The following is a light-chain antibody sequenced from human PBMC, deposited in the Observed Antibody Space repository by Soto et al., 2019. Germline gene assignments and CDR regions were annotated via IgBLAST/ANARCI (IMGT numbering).Light chain of an antibody. V-gene: IGLV2-8*01. Sequence: LTQPPSASGSPGQSVALSCTGTSSDVGGYNYVSWYQQHPGKAPKLMIYEVNKRPSGVPDRFSGSKSGNTASLTVSGRQAEDEADYYCSSYAGSSNVFGTGTKVTVL. CDR1: SSDVGGYNY. CDR3: SSYAGSSNV. CDR2: EVN. J-gene: IGLJ1*01.